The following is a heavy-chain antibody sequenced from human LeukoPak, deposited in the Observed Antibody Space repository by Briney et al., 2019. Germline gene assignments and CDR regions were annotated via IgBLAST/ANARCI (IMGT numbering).Heavy chain of an antibody. CDR1: GYTLDRIG. CDR3: ARDTPQHLKRFDY. V-gene: IGHV1-18*01. J-gene: IGHJ4*02. CDR2: INPYNGKT. Sequence: GASVKVSCKASGYTLDRIGISWVRQAPGQGLEWLGWINPYNGKTIFGEKSQGRVIMTTDTSTSTVYMELTSLRSDDTAVYFCARDTPQHLKRFDYWGQGTLVTVSS.